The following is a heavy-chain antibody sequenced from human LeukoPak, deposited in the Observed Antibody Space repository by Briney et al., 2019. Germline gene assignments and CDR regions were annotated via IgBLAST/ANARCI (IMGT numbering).Heavy chain of an antibody. Sequence: PSETLSLTCAVSGGPISSGGYSWSWIRQPPGKGLEWIGYIYHSGSTYYNPSLKSRVTTSVDRSKNQFSLKLSSVTAADTAVYYCARGTIFGVVPDYWGQGTLVTVSS. J-gene: IGHJ4*02. V-gene: IGHV4-30-2*01. D-gene: IGHD3-3*01. CDR3: ARGTIFGVVPDY. CDR2: IYHSGST. CDR1: GGPISSGGYS.